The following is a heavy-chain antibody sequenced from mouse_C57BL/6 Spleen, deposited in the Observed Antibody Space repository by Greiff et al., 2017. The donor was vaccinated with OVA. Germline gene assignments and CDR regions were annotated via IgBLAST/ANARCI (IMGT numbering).Heavy chain of an antibody. Sequence: QVQLKESGAELVKPGASVKLSCKASGYTFTSYWMHWVKQRPGQGLEWIGMIHPNSGSTNYNEKFKSKATLTVDKSSSTAYMQLSSLTSEDSAVYYCAPYDYDGAGFAYWGQGTLVTVSA. CDR3: APYDYDGAGFAY. J-gene: IGHJ3*01. V-gene: IGHV1-64*01. CDR2: IHPNSGST. CDR1: GYTFTSYW. D-gene: IGHD2-4*01.